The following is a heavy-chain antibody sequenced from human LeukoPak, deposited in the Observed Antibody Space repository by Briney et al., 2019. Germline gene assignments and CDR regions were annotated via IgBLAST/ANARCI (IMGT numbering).Heavy chain of an antibody. J-gene: IGHJ6*03. CDR2: ISSSGSTI. Sequence: PGGSLRLSCAASGFTFSSYEMNWVRQAPGKGLEWVSYISSSGSTIYYADSVKGRFTISRDNAKNSLYLQMNSLRAEDTAVYYCARDSDYNYYYYMDVWGKGTTVTISS. CDR1: GFTFSSYE. CDR3: ARDSDYNYYYYMDV. V-gene: IGHV3-48*03. D-gene: IGHD3-10*01.